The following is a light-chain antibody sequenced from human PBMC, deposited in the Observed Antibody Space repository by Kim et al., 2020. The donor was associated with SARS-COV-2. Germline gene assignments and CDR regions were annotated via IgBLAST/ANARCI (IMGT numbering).Light chain of an antibody. CDR2: DAS. J-gene: IGKJ2*01. Sequence: SASVGDRVTLTCQASQDIRKLLNWYQQKPGKAPKLLIYDASNLQTGVPSRFSGSGSGTHFTFTISSLQPEDIGTYYCQHYDNLPYTFGQGTKLEI. CDR3: QHYDNLPYT. CDR1: QDIRKL. V-gene: IGKV1-33*01.